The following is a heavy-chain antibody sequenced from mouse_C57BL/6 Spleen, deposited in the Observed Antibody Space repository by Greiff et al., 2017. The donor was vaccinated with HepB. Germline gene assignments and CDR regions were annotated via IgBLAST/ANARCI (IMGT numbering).Heavy chain of an antibody. CDR3: TRANWDPYWYFDV. D-gene: IGHD4-1*01. J-gene: IGHJ1*03. CDR2: IDPETGGT. V-gene: IGHV1-15*01. CDR1: GYTFTDYE. Sequence: QVQLKESGAELVRPGASVTLSCKASGYTFTDYEMHWVKQTPVHGLEWIGAIDPETGGTAYNQKFKGKAILTADKSSSTAYMELRSLTSEDSAVYYCTRANWDPYWYFDVWGTGTTVTVSS.